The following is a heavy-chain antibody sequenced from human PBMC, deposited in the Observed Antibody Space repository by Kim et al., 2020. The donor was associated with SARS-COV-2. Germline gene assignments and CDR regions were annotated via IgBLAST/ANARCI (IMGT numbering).Heavy chain of an antibody. V-gene: IGHV3-48*03. J-gene: IGHJ4*02. CDR1: GFTFSSYE. CDR3: ARDFSVGGIAIPTKFDY. CDR2: ISSSGSTI. D-gene: IGHD2-21*01. Sequence: GGSLRLSCAASGFTFSSYEMNWVRQAPGKGLEWVSYISSSGSTIYYADSVKGRFTISRDNAKNSLYLQMNSLRAEDTAVYYCARDFSVGGIAIPTKFDYWGQGTLVTVSS.